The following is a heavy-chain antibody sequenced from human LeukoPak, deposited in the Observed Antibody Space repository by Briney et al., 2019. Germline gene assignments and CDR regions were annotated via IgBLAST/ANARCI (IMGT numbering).Heavy chain of an antibody. D-gene: IGHD6-19*01. V-gene: IGHV4-59*12. CDR3: ARVASGWYEVDW. J-gene: IGHJ4*01. CDR2: IWHNGSP. CDR1: NGSMTNYF. Sequence: SSETLSLTCYVSNGSMTNYFWSWIRQPPGKGLEFLGFIWHNGSPNYNPSLKSRLTMSVDTSRTHFSMKLTAVTAADAAVYYCARVASGWYEVDWWGHGTLVTVSS.